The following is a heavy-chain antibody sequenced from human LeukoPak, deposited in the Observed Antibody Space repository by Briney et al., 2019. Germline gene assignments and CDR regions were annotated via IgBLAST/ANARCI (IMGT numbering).Heavy chain of an antibody. CDR2: IYYSGST. Sequence: SETLSLTCTVSGGSISSSSYYWGWIRQPPGMGLEWIGSIYYSGSTYYNPSLKSRVTISVDTSKNQFSLKLSSVTAADAAVYYCARRVGDAGYYFDYWGQGTLLTVSS. D-gene: IGHD2-8*01. CDR3: ARRVGDAGYYFDY. CDR1: GGSISSSSYY. J-gene: IGHJ4*02. V-gene: IGHV4-39*01.